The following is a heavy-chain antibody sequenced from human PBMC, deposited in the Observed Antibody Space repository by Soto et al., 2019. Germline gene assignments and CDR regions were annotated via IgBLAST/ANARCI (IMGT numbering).Heavy chain of an antibody. D-gene: IGHD2-15*01. CDR2: IYYSGST. CDR1: GGSISSGDYY. J-gene: IGHJ4*02. V-gene: IGHV4-30-4*01. CDR3: ARRCSGGSCYGVYFDY. Sequence: QVQLQESGPGLVKPSQTLSLTCTVSGGSISSGDYYWSWIRQPPGKGLEWIGYIYYSGSTYYNPSLKLHVTLSVDTSNNQFSLKLSSVTAADTAVYYCARRCSGGSCYGVYFDYWGQGTLVTVSS.